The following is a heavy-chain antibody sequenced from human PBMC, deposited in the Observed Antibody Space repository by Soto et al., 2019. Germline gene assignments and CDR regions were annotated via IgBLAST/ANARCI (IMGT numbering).Heavy chain of an antibody. CDR1: GFTFDDYT. J-gene: IGHJ6*02. Sequence: PGGSLRLSCAASGFTFDDYTMHWVRQAPGKGLEWVSLISWDGGSTYYADSVKGRFTISRDNSKNSLYLQMNSLRTEDTALYYCAKAHSYDYYYYGMDVWGQGTTVTVSS. CDR2: ISWDGGST. CDR3: AKAHSYDYYYYGMDV. D-gene: IGHD5-18*01. V-gene: IGHV3-43*01.